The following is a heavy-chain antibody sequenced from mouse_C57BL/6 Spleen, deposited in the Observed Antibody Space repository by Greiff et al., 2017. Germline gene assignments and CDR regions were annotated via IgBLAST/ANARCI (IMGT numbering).Heavy chain of an antibody. V-gene: IGHV1-15*01. D-gene: IGHD1-1*01. Sequence: VQGVESGAELVRPGASVTLSCKASGYTFTDYEMHWVKQTPVHGLEWIGAIDPETGGTAYNQKFKGKAILTADKSSSTAYMELRSLTSEDSAVYYCTTLLLRTNLFDYWGQGTTLTVSS. CDR2: IDPETGGT. CDR3: TTLLLRTNLFDY. J-gene: IGHJ2*01. CDR1: GYTFTDYE.